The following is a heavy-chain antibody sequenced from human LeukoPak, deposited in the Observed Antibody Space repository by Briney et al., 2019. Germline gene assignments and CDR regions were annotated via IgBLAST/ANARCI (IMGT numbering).Heavy chain of an antibody. CDR1: GFTVSGNH. CDR3: AREFTSYYYDSSGYDY. D-gene: IGHD3-22*01. V-gene: IGHV3-53*01. J-gene: IGHJ4*02. Sequence: GGSLRLSCAVSGFTVSGNHMSWVRQAPGKGLEWVSLIYSGGTTYYADSVKGRFTISRDNSKNTLYLQMNSLRAEDTAVYYCAREFTSYYYDSSGYDYWGQGTLVTVSS. CDR2: IYSGGTT.